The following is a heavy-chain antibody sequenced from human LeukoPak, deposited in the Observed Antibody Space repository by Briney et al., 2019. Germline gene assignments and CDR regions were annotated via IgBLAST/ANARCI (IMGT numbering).Heavy chain of an antibody. CDR2: IKQDGSEK. V-gene: IGHV3-7*01. Sequence: GGTLRLSCAASGFTCSSYWMSWVRQAPGKGLEWGANIKQDGSEKYYVDSVKGRFTISRDNAKNSLYLQMNSLRAEDTAVYYCARDRVLLSTSPLDYWGQGTLVTVSS. CDR3: ARDRVLLSTSPLDY. D-gene: IGHD2/OR15-2a*01. J-gene: IGHJ4*02. CDR1: GFTCSSYW.